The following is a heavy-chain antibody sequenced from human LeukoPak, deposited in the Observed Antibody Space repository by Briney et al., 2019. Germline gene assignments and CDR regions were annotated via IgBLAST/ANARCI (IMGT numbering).Heavy chain of an antibody. V-gene: IGHV3-13*01. CDR1: GFTFSSYD. J-gene: IGHJ4*02. CDR3: ARNYYDSSGYSHFDY. Sequence: GGSLRVSCAASGFTFSSYDMHWVRQATGKGLEWVSAIGTAGDTYYPGSVKGRFTISRENAKNSLYLHMNSLRAGDTAVYYCARNYYDSSGYSHFDYWGQGTLVTVSS. D-gene: IGHD3-22*01. CDR2: IGTAGDT.